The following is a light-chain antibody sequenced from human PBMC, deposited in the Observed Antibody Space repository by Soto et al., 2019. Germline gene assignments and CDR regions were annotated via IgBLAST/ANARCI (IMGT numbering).Light chain of an antibody. V-gene: IGLV2-14*01. J-gene: IGLJ1*01. CDR3: SSSTTSSTLV. CDR2: EVN. CDR1: SSDVGGYNY. Sequence: QSALTQPASVSGSPGQSITISCTGTSSDVGGYNYVSWYQQRPGKAPKLMIYEVNNRPSGISNRLSGSKSGNTASLTISGLQAEDEADYYCSSSTTSSTLVFGTGTKVTVL.